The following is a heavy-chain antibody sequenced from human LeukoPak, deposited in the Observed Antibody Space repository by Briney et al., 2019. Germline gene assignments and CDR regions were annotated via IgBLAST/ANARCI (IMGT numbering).Heavy chain of an antibody. D-gene: IGHD1-26*01. CDR1: GFTFSSYS. V-gene: IGHV3-48*01. CDR2: ISSSSSTI. Sequence: GGSLRLSCAASGFTFSSYSMNWVRQAPGKGLKWVSYISSSSSTIYYADSVKGRFTISRDNAKNSLYLQMNSLRAEDTAVYYCARDYYGVGATRFDYWGQGTLVTVSS. CDR3: ARDYYGVGATRFDY. J-gene: IGHJ4*02.